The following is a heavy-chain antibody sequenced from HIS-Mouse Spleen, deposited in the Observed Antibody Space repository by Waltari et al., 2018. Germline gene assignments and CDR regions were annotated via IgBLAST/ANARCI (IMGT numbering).Heavy chain of an antibody. CDR1: GFTVSSYW. CDR3: ARSYSSSWAFDI. Sequence: EVQLVDSGGGVVQPGGSLRLSCAASGFTVSSYWISWVRQAPGKGLEWVANIKQDGSEKYYVDSVKGRFTISRDNAKNSLYLQMNSLRAEDTAVYYCARSYSSSWAFDIWGQGTMVTVSS. J-gene: IGHJ3*02. D-gene: IGHD6-13*01. CDR2: IKQDGSEK. V-gene: IGHV3-7*01.